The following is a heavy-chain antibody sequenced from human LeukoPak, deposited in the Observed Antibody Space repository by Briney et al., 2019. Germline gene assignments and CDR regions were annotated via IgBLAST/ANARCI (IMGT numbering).Heavy chain of an antibody. Sequence: SGGSLRLSCAASGFTFSSYEMNWVRQAPGKGLEWVSYISSGSTIYDADSVKGRFTISRDNAKNSLYLQMNSLRAEDTAVYYCARESIAAAGAPFDYWGQGTLVTVSS. CDR1: GFTFSSYE. J-gene: IGHJ4*02. CDR3: ARESIAAAGAPFDY. CDR2: ISSGSTI. D-gene: IGHD6-25*01. V-gene: IGHV3-48*03.